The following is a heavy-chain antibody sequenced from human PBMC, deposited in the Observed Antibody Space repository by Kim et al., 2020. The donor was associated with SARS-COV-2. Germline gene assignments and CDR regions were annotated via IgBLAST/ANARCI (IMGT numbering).Heavy chain of an antibody. Sequence: GGSLRLSCAASGFTFSDHYMDWVRQAPGKGLEWVGRTRNKADSYTTEYAASVRGRFTISRDDSKNSLYLQMNSLKTEDTAVYYCTRDPYSSGGRGFDYWGQGTLVTVSS. D-gene: IGHD6-19*01. V-gene: IGHV3-72*01. CDR2: TRNKADSYTT. CDR1: GFTFSDHY. CDR3: TRDPYSSGGRGFDY. J-gene: IGHJ4*02.